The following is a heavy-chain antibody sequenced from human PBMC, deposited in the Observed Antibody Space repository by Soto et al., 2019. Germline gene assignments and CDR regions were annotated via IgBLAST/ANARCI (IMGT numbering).Heavy chain of an antibody. CDR3: ARGYCSGDSCYPGYYYYYYMDV. D-gene: IGHD2-15*01. Sequence: VKVSCKASGYTFTSYYMHWVRQAPGQGLEWMGIINPSGGSTSYAQKFQGRVTMTRDTSTSTVYMELSSLRSEDTAVYYCARGYCSGDSCYPGYYYYYYMDVWGKGTTVTVSS. J-gene: IGHJ6*03. V-gene: IGHV1-46*03. CDR2: INPSGGST. CDR1: GYTFTSYY.